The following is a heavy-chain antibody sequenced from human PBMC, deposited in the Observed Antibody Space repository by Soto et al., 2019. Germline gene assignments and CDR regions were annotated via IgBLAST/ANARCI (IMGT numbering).Heavy chain of an antibody. CDR3: AKEEYSSSSPSPYYYYYYGMDV. V-gene: IGHV3-23*01. CDR1: GFTFSGYA. CDR2: ISGSGGST. D-gene: IGHD6-6*01. J-gene: IGHJ6*04. Sequence: GGSLISSCASSGFTFSGYAMSWVSQDPGKGLEWVSAISGSGGSTYYADSVKGRFTISRDNSKNTLYLQMNSLRAEDTAVYYCAKEEYSSSSPSPYYYYYYGMDVWGKGNTVTLS.